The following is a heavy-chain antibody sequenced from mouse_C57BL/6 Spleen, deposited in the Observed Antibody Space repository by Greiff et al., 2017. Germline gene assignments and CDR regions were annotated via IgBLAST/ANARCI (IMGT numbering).Heavy chain of an antibody. CDR2: IRNKANGYTT. D-gene: IGHD1-1*01. CDR3: ARYYYGSSYFDV. J-gene: IGHJ1*03. V-gene: IGHV7-3*01. Sequence: EVQLQESGGGLVQPGGSLSLSCAASGFTFTDYYMSWVRQPPGKALEWLGFIRNKANGYTTEYSASVKGRFTISRDNSQSILYLQMNALRAEDSATYYCARYYYGSSYFDVWGTGTTVTVSS. CDR1: GFTFTDYY.